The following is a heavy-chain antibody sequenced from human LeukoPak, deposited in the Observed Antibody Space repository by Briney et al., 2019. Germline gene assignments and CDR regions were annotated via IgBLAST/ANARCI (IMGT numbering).Heavy chain of an antibody. D-gene: IGHD6-13*01. V-gene: IGHV4-4*07. J-gene: IGHJ3*02. Sequence: SETLSLTCTVSGGSISSYYWSWIRQPAGKGLEWIGRIYTSGSTNYNPSLKSRVTMSVDTSKNQFSLKLSSVTAADTAVYYCARDLGAGITAPSSIAAAGTGAFDIWGQGTMVTVSS. CDR3: ARDLGAGITAPSSIAAAGTGAFDI. CDR2: IYTSGST. CDR1: GGSISSYY.